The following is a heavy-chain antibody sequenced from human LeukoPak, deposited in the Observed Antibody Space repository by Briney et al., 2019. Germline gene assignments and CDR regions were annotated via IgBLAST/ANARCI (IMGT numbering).Heavy chain of an antibody. Sequence: GGSLRLSCAASGFTVSSNYMSWVRQAPGKGLEWVSIIYGGGSTFYADSVKGRFTISRDNSKNTLYLQMNSLRAEDTAVYYCAKGGVGANPRFFDYWGQGTLVTVSS. V-gene: IGHV3-66*01. D-gene: IGHD1-26*01. J-gene: IGHJ4*02. CDR1: GFTVSSNY. CDR2: IYGGGST. CDR3: AKGGVGANPRFFDY.